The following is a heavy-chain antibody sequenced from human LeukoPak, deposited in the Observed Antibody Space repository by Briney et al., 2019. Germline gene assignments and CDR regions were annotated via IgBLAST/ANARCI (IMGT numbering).Heavy chain of an antibody. CDR3: AKDIQVATTIGLDAFDI. J-gene: IGHJ3*02. V-gene: IGHV3-9*01. Sequence: GGSLRLSCAASGFTFDDYAMHWVRQAPGKGLEWVSGINGNSGSIGYADSVKGRFTISRDNAKNSLYLQMNSLRAEDTALYYCAKDIQVATTIGLDAFDIWGQGTMVTVSS. CDR1: GFTFDDYA. CDR2: INGNSGSI. D-gene: IGHD5-12*01.